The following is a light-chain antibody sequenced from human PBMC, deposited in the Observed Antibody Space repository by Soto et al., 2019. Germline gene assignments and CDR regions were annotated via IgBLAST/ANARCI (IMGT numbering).Light chain of an antibody. CDR1: QSISYW. Sequence: DIQMTQSPSTLPASVGDRVTITCRASQSISYWLAWYQQKPGKAPKLLIYKASSLGGGVPSRFSGSGSGTEFTLTISTLQPDDFAPYYCQQYSSYPVTFGGGTQVEIK. V-gene: IGKV1-5*03. J-gene: IGKJ4*01. CDR3: QQYSSYPVT. CDR2: KAS.